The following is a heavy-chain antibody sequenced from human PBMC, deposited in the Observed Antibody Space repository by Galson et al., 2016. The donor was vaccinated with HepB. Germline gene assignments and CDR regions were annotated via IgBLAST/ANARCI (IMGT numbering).Heavy chain of an antibody. J-gene: IGHJ4*02. D-gene: IGHD1-26*01. V-gene: IGHV5-51*01. CDR2: IYPGDSLM. CDR1: EYSFSTYW. Sequence: QSGAEEKKPGESLKISCRGSEYSFSTYWIAWVRQMPGKRLEWMGIIYPGDSLMRYSPSLQGQFTMSADKSISIAYLELRSLQASDTAMYYFARRGESGSFPGYFDSWGQGTLVTVSS. CDR3: ARRGESGSFPGYFDS.